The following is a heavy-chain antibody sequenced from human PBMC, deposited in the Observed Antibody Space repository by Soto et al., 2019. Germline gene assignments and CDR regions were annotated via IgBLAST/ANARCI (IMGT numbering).Heavy chain of an antibody. V-gene: IGHV3-7*01. CDR3: TRYLDF. J-gene: IGHJ4*02. CDR1: GFTFSTSW. Sequence: GGSLRLSCAASGFTFSTSWMDWVRQTPGKGLEWMANINQDGSEKNYVDSVKGRFTISRDNAKNSLFLQMSSLTAEDSGLYYCTRYLDFWGQGTLVTVSS. CDR2: INQDGSEK.